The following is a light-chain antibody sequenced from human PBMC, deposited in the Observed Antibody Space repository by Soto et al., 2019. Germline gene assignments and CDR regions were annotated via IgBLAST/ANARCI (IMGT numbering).Light chain of an antibody. CDR2: GAS. CDR3: QQSYSTLIT. CDR1: QAISSH. V-gene: IGKV1-9*01. J-gene: IGKJ5*01. Sequence: DIQLTQSPSFLSASVGGRVTITCRASQAISSHLAWYQQKPGKAPNLLVYGASTLQSGVPSRFSGSGSGTDFTLTISCLQSEDFATYYCQQSYSTLITFGQGTRLEIK.